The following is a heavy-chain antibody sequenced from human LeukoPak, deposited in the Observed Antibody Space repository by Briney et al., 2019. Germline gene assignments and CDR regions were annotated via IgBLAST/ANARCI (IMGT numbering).Heavy chain of an antibody. J-gene: IGHJ4*02. V-gene: IGHV4-4*07. CDR1: GDYISTSF. CDR3: ARGSWSASGSRPFDY. CDR2: IYTSGNT. D-gene: IGHD6-13*01. Sequence: PSETLSLTCTVSGDYISTSFWSWIRQPAGKGLEWIGHIYTSGNTNYNPSLKSRVTMSLDTSKNQFSLKLNSVTAADTAVYYCARGSWSASGSRPFDYWGQGTLVTVSS.